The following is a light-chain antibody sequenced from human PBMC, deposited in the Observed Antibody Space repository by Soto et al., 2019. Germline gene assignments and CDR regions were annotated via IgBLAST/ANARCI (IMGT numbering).Light chain of an antibody. CDR2: GAS. Sequence: EIVLTQSPGTLSVSPGERATLSCRASQSVSSNLAWYQQKPGQAPRLLIYGASTRATGIPARFSGSGSGTEFTLTISSLQPEDFAVYYCQQYNNWPPWTFGQGTKVDIK. CDR3: QQYNNWPPWT. J-gene: IGKJ1*01. CDR1: QSVSSN. V-gene: IGKV3-15*01.